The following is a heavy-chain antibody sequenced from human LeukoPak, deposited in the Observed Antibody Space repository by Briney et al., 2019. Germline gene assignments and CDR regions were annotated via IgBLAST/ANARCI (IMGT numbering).Heavy chain of an antibody. V-gene: IGHV4-30-4*01. CDR3: ARVKYYYDSSGTPDAFDI. CDR1: GGSISSVDYY. J-gene: IGHJ3*02. Sequence: SQTLSLTCTVSGGSISSVDYYWSWIRQPPGKGLEWIGYIYYSGSTYYNPSLKSRVTISVDTSKNQFSLKLSSVTAADTAVYYCARVKYYYDSSGTPDAFDIWGQGTMVTVSS. CDR2: IYYSGST. D-gene: IGHD3-22*01.